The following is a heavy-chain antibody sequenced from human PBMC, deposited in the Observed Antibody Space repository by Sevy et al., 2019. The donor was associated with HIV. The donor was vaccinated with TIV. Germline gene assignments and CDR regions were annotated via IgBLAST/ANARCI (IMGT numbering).Heavy chain of an antibody. J-gene: IGHJ4*02. CDR1: GFSVSTHA. CDR2: ISYDGSSK. CDR3: TGEAGYSTGWYPSDY. V-gene: IGHV3-30-3*01. D-gene: IGHD6-19*01. Sequence: GGSLRLSCAASGFSVSTHAMHWVRQAPGKGLEWVALISYDGSSKYYADSVKGRLPISRDNSKNTLYLQMSSLRPDDTAVYYCTGEAGYSTGWYPSDYWGQGTLVTVSS.